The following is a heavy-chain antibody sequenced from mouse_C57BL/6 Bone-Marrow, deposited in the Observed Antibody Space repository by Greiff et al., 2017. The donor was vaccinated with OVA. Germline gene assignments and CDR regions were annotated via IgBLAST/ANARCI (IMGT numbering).Heavy chain of an antibody. CDR2: IYPGDGDT. J-gene: IGHJ3*01. CDR3: ARSGVGAY. V-gene: IGHV1-82*01. CDR1: GYAFSSSW. D-gene: IGHD1-1*02. Sequence: QVQLQQSGPELVKPGASVKISCKASGYAFSSSWMNWVKQRPGKGLEWIGRIYPGDGDTNYNGKFKGKATLTADTSSSTAYMQLSSLTSEASAVYFCARSGVGAYWGQGTLVTVSA.